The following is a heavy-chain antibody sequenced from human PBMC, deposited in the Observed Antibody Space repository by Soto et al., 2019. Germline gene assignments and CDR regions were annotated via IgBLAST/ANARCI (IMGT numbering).Heavy chain of an antibody. Sequence: EVEVVESGGDLVQPGGSLRLSCVASGFTVSSRYMCWVRQAPGKGLEWVSVIYSDGNTYYADSVKGRFTISRDNSKNTVYLQMNSLRPEDTAVYYCVRDDPPAGPFDYWGQGTLVTVSS. CDR3: VRDDPPAGPFDY. CDR2: IYSDGNT. J-gene: IGHJ4*02. CDR1: GFTVSSRY. V-gene: IGHV3-66*01.